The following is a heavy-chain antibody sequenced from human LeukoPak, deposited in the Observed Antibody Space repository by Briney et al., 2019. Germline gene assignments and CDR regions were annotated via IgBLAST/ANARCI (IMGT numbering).Heavy chain of an antibody. CDR3: AKDYYYDSSGLYDAFDI. CDR1: GFTFSSYA. CDR2: ISGSGGST. Sequence: PGGSLRLSCAASGFTFSSYAMSWVRQAPGKGLEWVSAISGSGGSTYYADSVKGRFTISRDNSKNTLYLQMNSLRAEDTAVYYCAKDYYYDSSGLYDAFDIWGQGTMVTVSS. J-gene: IGHJ3*02. D-gene: IGHD3-22*01. V-gene: IGHV3-23*01.